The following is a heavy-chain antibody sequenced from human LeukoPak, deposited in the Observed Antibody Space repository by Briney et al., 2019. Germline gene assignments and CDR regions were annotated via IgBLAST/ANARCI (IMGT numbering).Heavy chain of an antibody. Sequence: SQTLSLTCTVSGGSISSGDYYWSWIRQPPGKGLEWMGYIYYSGSTYYNPSLKSRVTISVDTSKNQFSLKLSSVTAADTAVYYCAREDRGYGRSGAFDIWGQGTMVTVSS. J-gene: IGHJ3*02. V-gene: IGHV4-30-4*01. CDR1: GGSISSGDYY. CDR2: IYYSGST. CDR3: AREDRGYGRSGAFDI. D-gene: IGHD3-16*01.